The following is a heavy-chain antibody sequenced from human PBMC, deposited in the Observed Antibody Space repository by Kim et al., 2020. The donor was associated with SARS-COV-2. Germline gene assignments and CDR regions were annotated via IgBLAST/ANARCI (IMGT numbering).Heavy chain of an antibody. J-gene: IGHJ6*02. CDR1: GGSISSYY. V-gene: IGHV4-59*13. D-gene: IGHD6-25*01. CDR2: ISYSGST. Sequence: SETLSLTCTVSGGSISSYYWSWIRQPPGKELEWIGYISYSGSTNYNPSLKSRVTITVDTYKNKFSLKLTSVTAADTAVYYCARGSTGYWNGMDVWGQGT. CDR3: ARGSTGYWNGMDV.